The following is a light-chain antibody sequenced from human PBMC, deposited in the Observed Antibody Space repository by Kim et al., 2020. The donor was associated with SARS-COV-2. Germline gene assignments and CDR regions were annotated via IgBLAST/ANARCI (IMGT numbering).Light chain of an antibody. CDR3: QAWDSSTAV. V-gene: IGLV3-1*01. CDR1: NLGDKY. CDR2: RDT. J-gene: IGLJ2*01. Sequence: SYELTQPPSVSVSPGQTASIACPGHNLGDKYSSWYQQKPGQSPVLLIYRDTERPSEVPERFSGSNSGNTATLTIRGTQAMDEADYYCQAWDSSTAVFGGGTQLTVL.